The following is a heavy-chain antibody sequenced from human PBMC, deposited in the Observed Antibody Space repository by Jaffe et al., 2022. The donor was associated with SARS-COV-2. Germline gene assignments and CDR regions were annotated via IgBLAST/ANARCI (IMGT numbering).Heavy chain of an antibody. J-gene: IGHJ4*02. CDR1: GGSISSGSYY. D-gene: IGHD1-26*01. CDR3: ARGGLSGGSYSAFHFDY. CDR2: IYTSGST. V-gene: IGHV4-61*02. Sequence: QVQLQESGPGLVKPSQTLSLTCTVSGGSISSGSYYWSWIRQPAGKGLEWIGRIYTSGSTNYNPSLKSRVTISVDTSKNQFSLKLSSVTAADTAVYYCARGGLSGGSYSAFHFDYWGQGTLVTVSS.